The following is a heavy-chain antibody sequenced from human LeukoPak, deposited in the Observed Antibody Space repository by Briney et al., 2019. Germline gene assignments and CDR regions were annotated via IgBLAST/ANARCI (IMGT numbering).Heavy chain of an antibody. CDR3: VKDPAVAGTRYFDY. V-gene: IGHV3-64D*09. CDR1: GFTFSSYA. CDR2: ISSNGGST. J-gene: IGHJ4*02. D-gene: IGHD6-19*01. Sequence: GGSLRLSCSASGFTFSSYAMHWVRQAPGKGLEYVSAISSNGGSTYYADSVKGRFTISRDNSKNTLYLQMSSLRAEDTAVNYCVKDPAVAGTRYFDYWGQGTLVTVSS.